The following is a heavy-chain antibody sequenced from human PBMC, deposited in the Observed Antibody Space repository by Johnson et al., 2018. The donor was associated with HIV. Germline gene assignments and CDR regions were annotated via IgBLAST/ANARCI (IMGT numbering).Heavy chain of an antibody. Sequence: VQLVESGGGVVQPGRSLRLSCAASGFTFSSYAMHWVRQAPGKGLEWVGRIRSKANSYATAYAASVKGRFTISRDDSKNTAYLQMNSLKTEDTAVYYCTRQADIWGQGTMVTVSS. V-gene: IGHV3-73*01. CDR1: GFTFSSYA. J-gene: IGHJ3*02. CDR3: TRQADI. CDR2: IRSKANSYAT.